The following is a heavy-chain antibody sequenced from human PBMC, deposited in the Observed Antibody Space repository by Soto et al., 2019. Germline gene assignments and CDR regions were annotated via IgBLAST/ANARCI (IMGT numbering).Heavy chain of an antibody. CDR2: ISTYNGKT. V-gene: IGHV1-18*01. J-gene: IGHJ4*02. CDR3: ASGPFWVRAPVEIGGWCDI. CDR1: GYTFTSYG. D-gene: IGHD6-19*01. Sequence: VPLIQSGGDVKKPGASVKVSCKASGYTFTSYGISWVRQGPGQGLEWLGWISTYNGKTKYAQILQGRVTMTTDTSTTTTSLEVRDLISDDTAVYYFASGPFWVRAPVEIGGWCDIWGQGTVVSVSS.